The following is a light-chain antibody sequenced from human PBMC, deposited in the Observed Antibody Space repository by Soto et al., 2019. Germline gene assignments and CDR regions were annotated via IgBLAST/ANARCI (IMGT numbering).Light chain of an antibody. Sequence: EIVLTQSPGTLSLSPGERATLSCGASQSVTSNYLAWYQQKPGQAPRLLIFGASIRVKGIPDRFIGSGSGTDFTLTISRLEPEDFAVYYCQQRSNWLWTFGQGTKVDIK. V-gene: IGKV3D-20*02. CDR1: QSVTSNY. CDR2: GAS. J-gene: IGKJ1*01. CDR3: QQRSNWLWT.